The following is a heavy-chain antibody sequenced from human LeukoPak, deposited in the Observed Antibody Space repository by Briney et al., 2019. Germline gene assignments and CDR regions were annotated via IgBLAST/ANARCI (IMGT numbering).Heavy chain of an antibody. CDR1: GFTFRSYV. J-gene: IGHJ4*02. V-gene: IGHV3-23*01. Sequence: PGGSLRLSCAASGFTFRSYVMSWVRQAPGKGLEWVSAISGNGGSTYYADSVKGRFTISRDNSKNTLYLQMNSLRAEDTAVYYCAKGEREWFLKQYYFDYWGQGTLVTVSS. D-gene: IGHD3-3*01. CDR2: ISGNGGST. CDR3: AKGEREWFLKQYYFDY.